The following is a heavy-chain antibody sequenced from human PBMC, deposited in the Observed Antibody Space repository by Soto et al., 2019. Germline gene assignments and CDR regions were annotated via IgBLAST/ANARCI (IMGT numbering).Heavy chain of an antibody. CDR1: GYTFTSYD. J-gene: IGHJ4*02. Sequence: ASVKVSCKASGYTFTSYDINWVRQATGQGLEWMGWMNPNSGNTGYAQKFQGRVTMTRNTSISTAYMELSSLRSEDTAVYYCARRLHYYDSSGSKPLGYWGQGTLVTVSS. D-gene: IGHD3-22*01. CDR2: MNPNSGNT. CDR3: ARRLHYYDSSGSKPLGY. V-gene: IGHV1-8*01.